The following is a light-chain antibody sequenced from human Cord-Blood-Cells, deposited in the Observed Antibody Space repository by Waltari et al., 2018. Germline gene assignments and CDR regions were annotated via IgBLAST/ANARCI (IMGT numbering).Light chain of an antibody. CDR2: WAS. J-gene: IGKJ2*01. Sequence: IVMTLSSDSLALCLGERATIDRKSRKSVLYSSNNKSYLAWYQQKPGQPPKLLIYWASTRESGVPDRFSGSGSGTDFTLTISSLQAEDVAVYYCQQYYSTPYTFGQGTKLEIK. V-gene: IGKV4-1*01. CDR3: QQYYSTPYT. CDR1: KSVLYSSNNKSY.